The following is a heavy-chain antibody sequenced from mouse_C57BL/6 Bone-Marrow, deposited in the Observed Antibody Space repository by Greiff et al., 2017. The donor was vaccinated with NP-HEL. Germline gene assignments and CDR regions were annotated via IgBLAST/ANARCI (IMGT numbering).Heavy chain of an antibody. CDR3: AREGGQLLFDY. V-gene: IGHV1-22*01. CDR1: GYTFTDYN. J-gene: IGHJ2*01. D-gene: IGHD4-1*02. CDR2: INPNNGGT. Sequence: EVQLQESGPELVKPGASVKMSCKASGYTFTDYNMHWVKQSHGKSLEWIGYINPNNGGTSYNQKFKGKATLTVNKSSSTAYMELRSLTSEDSAVYYCAREGGQLLFDYWGQGTTLTVSS.